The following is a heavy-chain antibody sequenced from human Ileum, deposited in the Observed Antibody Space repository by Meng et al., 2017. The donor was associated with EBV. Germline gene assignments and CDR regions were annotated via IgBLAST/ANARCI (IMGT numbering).Heavy chain of an antibody. D-gene: IGHD2-21*01. CDR2: INADNGNT. Sequence: QVQRLQSGAEVKKPGASVKLSCKASGYTFSNYAIHWVRQAPGQRPEWMGWINADNGNTKYSQKFQGRVTVTRNTPASTVYMDVRSLRSEDTAVYFCARVERGVKFDKWGQGTLVTVSS. V-gene: IGHV1-3*01. J-gene: IGHJ4*01. CDR1: GYTFSNYA. CDR3: ARVERGVKFDK.